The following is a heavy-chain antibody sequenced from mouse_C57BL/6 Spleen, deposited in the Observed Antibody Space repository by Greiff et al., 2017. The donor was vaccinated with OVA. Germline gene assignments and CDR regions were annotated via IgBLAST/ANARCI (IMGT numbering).Heavy chain of an antibody. CDR2: IYPSDSET. D-gene: IGHD2-2*01. CDR1: GYTFTSYW. Sequence: VQLQQPGAELVRPGSSVKLSCKASGYTFTSYWMDWVKQRPGQGLEWIGNIYPSDSETHYNQKFKDKATLTVDKSSSTAYMQLSSLTSEDSAVYYCAREDYGWGFAYWGQGTLVTVSA. V-gene: IGHV1-61*01. CDR3: AREDYGWGFAY. J-gene: IGHJ3*01.